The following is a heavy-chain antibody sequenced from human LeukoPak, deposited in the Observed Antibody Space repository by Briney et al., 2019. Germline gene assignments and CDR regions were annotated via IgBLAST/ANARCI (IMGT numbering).Heavy chain of an antibody. D-gene: IGHD2-2*01. CDR1: GGSISSGGYS. CDR3: ARGGGYCSGTICSPFEY. V-gene: IGHV4-30-2*01. J-gene: IGHJ4*02. Sequence: SETLSLTCAVSGGSISSGGYSWSWIRQPPGKGLEWIGYMFHSGGTYYNPSLKSRVTISADRSKNQFSLKMNSVTAADTAVYYCARGGGYCSGTICSPFEYWGQGTQVTVSS. CDR2: MFHSGGT.